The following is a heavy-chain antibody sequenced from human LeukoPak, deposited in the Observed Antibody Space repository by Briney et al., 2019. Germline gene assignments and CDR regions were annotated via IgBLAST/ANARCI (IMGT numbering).Heavy chain of an antibody. D-gene: IGHD6-19*01. CDR3: ARDRHSSGRADAFDI. Sequence: GGSLRLSCAASGFTVSSNYMSWVRQAPGKGLEWVSVIYSGGSTYYADSVKGRFTISRDNSKNTLYLQMNSLRAEDTAVYYCARDRHSSGRADAFDIWGQGTMVTVSS. V-gene: IGHV3-66*01. CDR1: GFTVSSNY. CDR2: IYSGGST. J-gene: IGHJ3*02.